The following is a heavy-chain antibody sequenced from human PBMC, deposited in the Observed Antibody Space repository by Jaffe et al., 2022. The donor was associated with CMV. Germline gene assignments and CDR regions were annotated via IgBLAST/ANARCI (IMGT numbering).Heavy chain of an antibody. CDR3: GRGGLTHLWQNTDY. V-gene: IGHV3-33*01. D-gene: IGHD2-8*01. J-gene: IGHJ4*02. CDR2: IWYDGSVK. Sequence: QVQLVESGGGVVQPGRSLRLSCAASGFIFSSYGMHWVRQAPGKGLEWVALIWYDGSVKYYGDSVKGRFSISRDNSKSTLYLQMNSLRAEDTAVYYCGRGGLTHLWQNTDYWGQGALVTVSS. CDR1: GFIFSSYG.